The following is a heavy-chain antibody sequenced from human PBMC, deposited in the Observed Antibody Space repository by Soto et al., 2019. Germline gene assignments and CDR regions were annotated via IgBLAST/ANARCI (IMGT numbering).Heavy chain of an antibody. J-gene: IGHJ6*02. Sequence: GGSLRLSCSASGFTFSSYAMHWVRQAPGKGLEYVSAISSNGGSTYYADSVKGRFTISRDNSKNTLYLQMSSLRAEDTAVYYCVRQPPSSSPYYGMDVWCQGTTVTVSS. CDR3: VRQPPSSSPYYGMDV. CDR2: ISSNGGST. D-gene: IGHD6-6*01. CDR1: GFTFSSYA. V-gene: IGHV3-64D*06.